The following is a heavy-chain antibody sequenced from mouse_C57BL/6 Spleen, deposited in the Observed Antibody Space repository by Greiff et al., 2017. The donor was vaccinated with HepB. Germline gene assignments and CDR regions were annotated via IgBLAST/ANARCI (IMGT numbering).Heavy chain of an antibody. CDR2: IDPSDSYT. CDR1: GYTFTSYW. D-gene: IGHD3-2*02. J-gene: IGHJ2*01. Sequence: QVQLQQPGAELVKPGASVKLSCKASGYTFTSYWMQWVKQRPGQGLEWIGEIDPSDSYTNYNQKFKGKATLTVDTSSSTAYMQLSSLTSEDSAVYYCARWGAAQAENLYWGQGTTLTVSS. V-gene: IGHV1-50*01. CDR3: ARWGAAQAENLY.